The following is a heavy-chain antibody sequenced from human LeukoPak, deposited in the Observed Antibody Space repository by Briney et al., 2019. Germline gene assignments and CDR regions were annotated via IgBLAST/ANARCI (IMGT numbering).Heavy chain of an antibody. CDR1: GFTFSSYS. CDR3: AGSSGWSSGYFDP. J-gene: IGHJ5*02. V-gene: IGHV3-21*01. D-gene: IGHD6-19*01. Sequence: PGGSLRRSCAASGFTFSSYSMSWVRQAPGKGLEWVSSISSSSSYIYYADSVKCRFTISRDNAKNSLYLQMNSLRAEDTAVYYCAGSSGWSSGYFDPWGQGTLVTVSS. CDR2: ISSSSSYI.